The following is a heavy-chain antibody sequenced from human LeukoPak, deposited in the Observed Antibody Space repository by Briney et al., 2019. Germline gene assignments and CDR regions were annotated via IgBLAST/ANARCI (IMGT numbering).Heavy chain of an antibody. Sequence: SETLSLTCTVSGGSISSSSYYWGWIRQPPGKGLEWIGSIYYGGSTYYNPSLKSRVTISVDTSKNQFSLKLSSVTAADTAVYYCARDWPLGYEHYMDVWGKGTTVTVSS. CDR2: IYYGGST. CDR3: ARDWPLGYEHYMDV. D-gene: IGHD3-3*01. CDR1: GGSISSSSYY. J-gene: IGHJ6*03. V-gene: IGHV4-39*02.